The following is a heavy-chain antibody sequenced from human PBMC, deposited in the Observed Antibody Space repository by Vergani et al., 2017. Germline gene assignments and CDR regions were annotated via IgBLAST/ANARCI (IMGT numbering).Heavy chain of an antibody. Sequence: EVQLVESGGGLVQPGGSLRLSCAASGFTFSNAWMSWVRQAPGKGLEWVGRIKSKTDGGTTDYAAPVKGRFTISRDDSKNTLYLQMNSLKTEDTAVYYCTTDLWSAPPETDYWGQGTLVTVSS. CDR2: IKSKTDGGTT. CDR3: TTDLWSAPPETDY. J-gene: IGHJ4*02. D-gene: IGHD2-21*01. V-gene: IGHV3-15*01. CDR1: GFTFSNAW.